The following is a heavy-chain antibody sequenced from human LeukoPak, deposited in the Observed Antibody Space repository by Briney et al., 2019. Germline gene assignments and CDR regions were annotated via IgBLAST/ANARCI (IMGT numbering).Heavy chain of an antibody. J-gene: IGHJ3*01. V-gene: IGHV3-15*01. CDR2: VTMKSDGGTT. Sequence: SGGSLRLSCAASGFTSGTYGMSWVRQAPGKGLEWVGHVTMKSDGGTTDYAAPVKGRFSISRDDSKSYLQMNSLKTEDTALYYCTTGYASDWYAWGQGTMVTVSS. CDR3: TTGYASDWYA. D-gene: IGHD6-19*01. CDR1: GFTSGTYG.